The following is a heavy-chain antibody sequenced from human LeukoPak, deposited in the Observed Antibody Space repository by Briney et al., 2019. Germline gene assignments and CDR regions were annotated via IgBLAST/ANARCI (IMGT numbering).Heavy chain of an antibody. Sequence: SQTLSLTCAISGDSVSSSNAAWNWIRQFPSSGLEWLGRTYYRSKWYNDYAVSVKSRISINPDTSKNQFSLQLNSVTPEDTAVYYCARGPNPATSRIYNWFDPWGQGTLVIVSS. CDR1: GDSVSSSNAA. J-gene: IGHJ5*02. D-gene: IGHD2/OR15-2a*01. CDR2: TYYRSKWYN. CDR3: ARGPNPATSRIYNWFDP. V-gene: IGHV6-1*01.